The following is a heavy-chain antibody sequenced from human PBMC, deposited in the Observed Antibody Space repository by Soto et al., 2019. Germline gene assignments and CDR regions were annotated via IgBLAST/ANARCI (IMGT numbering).Heavy chain of an antibody. V-gene: IGHV1-18*01. CDR2: ISAYNGNT. CDR1: GYTFTSYG. D-gene: IGHD2-21*01. J-gene: IGHJ6*02. Sequence: QVQLVQSGAEVKKPGASVEVSCKASGYTFTSYGISWVRQAPGQGLEWMGWISAYNGNTNYAQKLQGRVTMTTDTSTSTAYMELRSLRSDDTAVYYCARDGEEQYYYYYGMDVWGQGTTVTVSS. CDR3: ARDGEEQYYYYYGMDV.